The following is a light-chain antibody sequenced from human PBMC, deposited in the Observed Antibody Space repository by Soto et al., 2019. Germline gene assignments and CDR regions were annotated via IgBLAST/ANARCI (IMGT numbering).Light chain of an antibody. V-gene: IGLV2-8*01. Sequence: QSVLTQPPSASGSPGQSVTISCTGTSRDVGGYNYVSWYQQHPGKAPKLMIFEVTKRPSGVPDRFSGSKSANTASLTVSGLRTEDEADYYCTSYGGANTLVFGGGTKLTVL. CDR1: SRDVGGYNY. CDR2: EVT. J-gene: IGLJ2*01. CDR3: TSYGGANTLV.